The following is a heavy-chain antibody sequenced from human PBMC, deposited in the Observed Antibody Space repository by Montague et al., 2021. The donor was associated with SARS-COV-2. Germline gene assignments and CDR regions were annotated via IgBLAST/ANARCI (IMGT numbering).Heavy chain of an antibody. CDR3: ARHSGDYTIFGVVIYYMDV. V-gene: IGHV4-39*01. CDR1: GGSISSSNHY. Sequence: SETLSLTCTVSGGSISSSNHYWGWIRQPPGKGLEWIGSIYYSGSTYYNPSLKSRATISVDTSKNQFSLKLSSVTAADTAVFYCARHSGDYTIFGVVIYYMDVWGKGTTVTVSS. CDR2: IYYSGST. D-gene: IGHD3-3*01. J-gene: IGHJ6*03.